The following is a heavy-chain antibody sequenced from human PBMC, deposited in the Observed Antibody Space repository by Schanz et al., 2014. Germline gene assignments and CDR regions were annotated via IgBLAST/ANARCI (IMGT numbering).Heavy chain of an antibody. CDR1: RIIFGTYS. CDR3: ARDAVALVPEYFMDV. J-gene: IGHJ6*03. Sequence: EVQLVESGGGLVKPGGSLRLSCTASRIIFGTYSMNWIRQTPKGLEWVSTISGSGGDTYPADSVKGRFTISRDNSNNTLYLQMNSLRAEDTAVYYCARDAVALVPEYFMDVWGKGTPVTVSS. CDR2: ISGSGGDT. D-gene: IGHD2-15*01. V-gene: IGHV3-21*01.